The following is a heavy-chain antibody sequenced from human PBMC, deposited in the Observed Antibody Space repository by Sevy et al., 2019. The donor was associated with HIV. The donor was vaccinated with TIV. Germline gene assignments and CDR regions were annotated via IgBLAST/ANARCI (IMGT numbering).Heavy chain of an antibody. D-gene: IGHD3-3*01. CDR3: ARDKRRGGDFWSGYYSSRGMDV. CDR1: GFTFSSYS. Sequence: GGSLRLSCAASGFTFSSYSMKWVRQAPGKGLEWVSYISSSSSTIYYADSVKGRFTISRDNAKNSLYLQMNSLRAEDTAVYYCARDKRRGGDFWSGYYSSRGMDVWGQGTTVTVSS. J-gene: IGHJ6*02. V-gene: IGHV3-48*01. CDR2: ISSSSSTI.